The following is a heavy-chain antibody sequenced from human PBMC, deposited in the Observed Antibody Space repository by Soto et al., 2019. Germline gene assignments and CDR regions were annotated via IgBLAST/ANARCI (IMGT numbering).Heavy chain of an antibody. Sequence: EVQLLESGGGLVQPGGSLRLSCAASGFTFSSYAMSWVRQAPGKGLEWVSAISGSGGSTYYADSVKGRFTISRDNSKNTLYLQMNSLRAEDTAVYYCAKGRREMYCSGGSCYVVLFDYWGQGTLVTVSS. CDR2: ISGSGGST. CDR1: GFTFSSYA. CDR3: AKGRREMYCSGGSCYVVLFDY. J-gene: IGHJ4*02. V-gene: IGHV3-23*01. D-gene: IGHD2-15*01.